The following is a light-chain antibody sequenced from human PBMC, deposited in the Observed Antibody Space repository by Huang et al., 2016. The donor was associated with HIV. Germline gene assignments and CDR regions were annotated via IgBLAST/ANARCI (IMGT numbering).Light chain of an antibody. CDR2: KSS. J-gene: IGKJ1*01. V-gene: IGKV1-5*03. CDR1: QSISSL. Sequence: DIQMTQSPSTLSASVGDRVTITCRASQSISSLLAWYQQKPGKAPNLLIYKSSNLKTGAPSRFSGRGSGTEFTLTISSLQPDDFAAYVCQQYSTYSWTFGQGTKVEL. CDR3: QQYSTYSWT.